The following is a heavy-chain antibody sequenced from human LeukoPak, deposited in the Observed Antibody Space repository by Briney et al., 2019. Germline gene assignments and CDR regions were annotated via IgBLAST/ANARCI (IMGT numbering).Heavy chain of an antibody. D-gene: IGHD2-2*01. V-gene: IGHV1-24*01. CDR3: ATGIVVVPAATDDAFDI. J-gene: IGHJ3*02. CDR2: FDPEDGET. CDR1: GYTLTELS. Sequence: ASVKVSCKVSGYTLTELSMHWVRQAPGKGLEWMGGFDPEDGETIYAQKFQGRVTMTEDTSTDTAHMELSSLRSEDTAVYYCATGIVVVPAATDDAFDIWGQGTMVTVSS.